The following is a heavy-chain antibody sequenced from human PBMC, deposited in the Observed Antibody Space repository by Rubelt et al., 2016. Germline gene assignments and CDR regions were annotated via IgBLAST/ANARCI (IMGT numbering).Heavy chain of an antibody. CDR3: ARDKGWYDSSPYYFDY. CDR2: IEQDGSAI. D-gene: IGHD3-22*01. Sequence: EVQLVESGGGLVQPGGSLRLSCAASGFIFSGYWMSWVRQAPGKGLEWVANIEQDGSAIHYVDSVKGRFTISRDNGKNSLYLQRNSLRAEDTAVYYCARDKGWYDSSPYYFDYWGQGTLVTVSS. J-gene: IGHJ4*02. V-gene: IGHV3-7*01. CDR1: GFIFSGYW.